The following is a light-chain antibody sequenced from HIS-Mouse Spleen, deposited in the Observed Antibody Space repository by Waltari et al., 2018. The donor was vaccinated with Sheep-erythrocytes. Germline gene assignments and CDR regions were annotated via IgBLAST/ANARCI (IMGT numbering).Light chain of an antibody. CDR3: QVWDSSSDHPV. J-gene: IGLJ2*01. CDR1: HLGSKS. CDR2: DDS. Sequence: SYVLTQPPSVSVAPGQPARITCRGHHLGSKSEHWYQQKPGQAPVLVVYDDSDRPSGIPERFSGSNSGNTATLTISRVEAGDEADYYCQVWDSSSDHPVFGGGTKLTVL. V-gene: IGLV3-21*02.